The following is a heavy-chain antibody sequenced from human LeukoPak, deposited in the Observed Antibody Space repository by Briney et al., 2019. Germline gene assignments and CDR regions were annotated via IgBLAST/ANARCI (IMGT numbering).Heavy chain of an antibody. CDR1: GFTFSSYW. J-gene: IGHJ4*02. CDR2: INSDGSST. CDR3: AKGYYFDILSGYSSLDS. D-gene: IGHD3-9*01. Sequence: GGSLRLSCAASGFTFSSYWMHWVRRAPGKGLVWVSRINSDGSSTSYADSVKGRFTISRDDSKNTLYLQMNSLRAEDTAAYYCAKGYYFDILSGYSSLDSWGQGTLVTVSS. V-gene: IGHV3-74*01.